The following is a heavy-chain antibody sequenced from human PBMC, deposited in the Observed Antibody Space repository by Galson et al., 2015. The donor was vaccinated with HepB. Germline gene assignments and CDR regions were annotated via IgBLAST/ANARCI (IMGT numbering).Heavy chain of an antibody. J-gene: IGHJ5*01. D-gene: IGHD3-10*01. CDR1: VDSISSYY. V-gene: IGHV4-4*09. CDR2: IHSSGTT. Sequence: SETLSLTCNVSVDSISSYYWTWIRQSPGKGLEWIGHIHSSGTTKYSPSLNSRVAMSVDTSKNQFFLNLKSVTAADAALYYCVAGLLWFGEFRFDSWGQGTLVTVSS. CDR3: VAGLLWFGEFRFDS.